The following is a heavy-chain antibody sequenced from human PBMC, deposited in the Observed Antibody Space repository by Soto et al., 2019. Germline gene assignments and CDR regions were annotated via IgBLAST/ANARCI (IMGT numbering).Heavy chain of an antibody. J-gene: IGHJ3*02. CDR3: ARVWGGAFDI. Sequence: QVQLQESGPGLVKPSETLSFTCTVSGGSISSYYWSWIRQPPGKGLEWIGYIYYSGSTNYNPSLKSRVTISVDTPKNQFSLKLSSVTAADTAVYYCARVWGGAFDIWGQGTMVTVSS. V-gene: IGHV4-59*01. D-gene: IGHD3-10*01. CDR2: IYYSGST. CDR1: GGSISSYY.